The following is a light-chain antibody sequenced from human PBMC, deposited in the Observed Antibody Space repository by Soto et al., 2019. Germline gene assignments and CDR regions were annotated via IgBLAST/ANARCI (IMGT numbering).Light chain of an antibody. J-gene: IGKJ2*01. Sequence: EIVLTQSPGTLSLSPGERATLSCRASQSISSSYLAWYQQKPGQAPRLLIYGASSRATGIPDRFSGSGSGTDFTLTISRLEPEDFAVYYWQHYGSSPQTFGQGTKLEI. V-gene: IGKV3-20*01. CDR3: QHYGSSPQT. CDR2: GAS. CDR1: QSISSSY.